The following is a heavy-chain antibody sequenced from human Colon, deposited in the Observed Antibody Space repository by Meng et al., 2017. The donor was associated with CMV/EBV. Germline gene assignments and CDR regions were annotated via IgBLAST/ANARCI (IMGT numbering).Heavy chain of an antibody. Sequence: GESLKISCEGSGYTFTNYWIAWVRQTPRKGLEWMGIIYPDDSDTRYSPSFQGQVTISVDMSIRTAYLKWSSLKASDTAIYYCATSSAFSPGGAYDVWGRGTVVTVSS. V-gene: IGHV5-51*01. D-gene: IGHD1-14*01. CDR3: ATSSAFSPGGAYDV. CDR2: IYPDDSDT. CDR1: GYTFTNYW. J-gene: IGHJ3*01.